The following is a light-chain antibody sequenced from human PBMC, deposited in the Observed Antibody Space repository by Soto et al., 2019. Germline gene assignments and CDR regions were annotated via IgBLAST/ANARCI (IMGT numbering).Light chain of an antibody. CDR3: CSYAGSNNFYV. CDR1: SSDVGGYNY. Sequence: QSALTQPPSASGSPGQSVTISCTGTSSDVGGYNYVSWYQHHPGKAPKLMIYEVSKRPSGVPDRFPGSKSDNTASLTVSGLQAEDEAEYYCCSYAGSNNFYVFGTGTKLTVL. V-gene: IGLV2-8*01. J-gene: IGLJ1*01. CDR2: EVS.